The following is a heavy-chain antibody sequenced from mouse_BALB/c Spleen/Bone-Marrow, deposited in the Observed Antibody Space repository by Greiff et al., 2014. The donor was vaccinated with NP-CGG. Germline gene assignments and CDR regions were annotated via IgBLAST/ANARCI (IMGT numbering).Heavy chain of an antibody. CDR3: ARGNYGNYVDYFDY. CDR2: INSNGGST. Sequence: VQLKESGGGLVQPGGSLKLSCAASGFTFSSYGMSWVRQTPDKRLELVASINSNGGSTYYPDSVKGRFTISRDNAKNTLSLQMSRLKSEDAAMYYCARGNYGNYVDYFDYWGQGTTLTVSS. V-gene: IGHV5-6-3*01. CDR1: GFTFSSYG. D-gene: IGHD2-1*01. J-gene: IGHJ2*01.